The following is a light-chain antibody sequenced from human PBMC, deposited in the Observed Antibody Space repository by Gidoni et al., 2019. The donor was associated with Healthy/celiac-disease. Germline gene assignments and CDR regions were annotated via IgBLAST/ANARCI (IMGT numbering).Light chain of an antibody. CDR3: QQYNSYSPPT. Sequence: DIQMTQSPSTLSASVGDRVTITCRASQSISSWLAWYQQKPGKAPKLLIYKASSLESGVPSRFSGSGSGTEFTLTISSLQPDDFATYYCQQYNSYSPPTFXGXTKVEI. J-gene: IGKJ4*01. V-gene: IGKV1-5*03. CDR2: KAS. CDR1: QSISSW.